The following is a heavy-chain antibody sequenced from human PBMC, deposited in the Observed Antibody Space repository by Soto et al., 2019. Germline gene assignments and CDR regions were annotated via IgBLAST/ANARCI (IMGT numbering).Heavy chain of an antibody. CDR3: ARQLPSSGWYKPFDC. CDR2: ISAYNGNT. Sequence: XSVKICCXASVGTFTIYDIRWVRQAPGQGLEWMGWISAYNGNTNCAQKLQGRVTMTTDTSTSTAYMELRSLRSDDTAVYYCARQLPSSGWYKPFDCWGQGTLVTVSS. J-gene: IGHJ5*01. CDR1: VGTFTIYD. D-gene: IGHD6-19*01. V-gene: IGHV1-18*04.